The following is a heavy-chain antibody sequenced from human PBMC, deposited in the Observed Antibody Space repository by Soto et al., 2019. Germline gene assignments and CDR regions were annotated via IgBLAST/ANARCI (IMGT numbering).Heavy chain of an antibody. Sequence: ASVKVSCKASGYTFTSYYMHWVRQAPGEGLEWMGIINPSGGSTSYAQKFQGRVTMTRDTSTSTVYMELSSLRSEDTAVYYCARDHMIVVVHRSWYFDYWGQGALVTVSS. CDR2: INPSGGST. CDR1: GYTFTSYY. V-gene: IGHV1-46*01. D-gene: IGHD3-22*01. J-gene: IGHJ4*02. CDR3: ARDHMIVVVHRSWYFDY.